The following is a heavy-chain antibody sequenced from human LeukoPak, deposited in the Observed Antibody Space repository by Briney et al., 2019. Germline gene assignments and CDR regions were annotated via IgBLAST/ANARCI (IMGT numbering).Heavy chain of an antibody. D-gene: IGHD2-8*01. Sequence: HPGGSLRLSCAASGFSFSSYAMSWVRQAPGKGLEWVSSISGSGDNTYYAESVKGRFTISRDNSKNTLFLFMNSLTVDDTAVYFCAKQGSTNTAPGPWGQGTLVTVSS. V-gene: IGHV3-23*01. CDR1: GFSFSSYA. J-gene: IGHJ5*02. CDR2: ISGSGDNT. CDR3: AKQGSTNTAPGP.